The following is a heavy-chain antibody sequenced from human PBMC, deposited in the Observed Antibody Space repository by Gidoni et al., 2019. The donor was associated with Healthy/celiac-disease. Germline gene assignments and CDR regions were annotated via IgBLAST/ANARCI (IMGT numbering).Heavy chain of an antibody. Sequence: QVQLQQWGAGLLKPSETLSLTCAVYGGSFSGYYWSWIRQPPGKGLEWIGEINHSGSTNYNPSLKSRVTISVDTSKNQFSLKLSSVTAADTAVYYCARGGIIVVVVDVYYYYYGMDVWGQGTTVTVSS. J-gene: IGHJ6*02. CDR2: INHSGST. V-gene: IGHV4-34*01. CDR3: ARGGIIVVVVDVYYYYYGMDV. D-gene: IGHD2-15*01. CDR1: GGSFSGYY.